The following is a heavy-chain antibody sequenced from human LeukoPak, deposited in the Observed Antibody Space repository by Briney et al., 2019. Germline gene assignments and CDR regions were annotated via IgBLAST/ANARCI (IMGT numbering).Heavy chain of an antibody. CDR3: TSNLYCSTSSCYTLDN. D-gene: IGHD2-2*02. CDR1: GFTFSNGW. CDR2: IKSKSERGTT. V-gene: IGHV3-15*01. J-gene: IGHJ4*02. Sequence: TSGGSLRLSCAASGFTFSNGWMRWVRQAPGKGLEWVGRIKSKSERGTTDYAAPVKGRFTISRDGSTNTVYLHMNSLKTEDTAVYFCTSNLYCSTSSCYTLDNWGQGTLVAVSP.